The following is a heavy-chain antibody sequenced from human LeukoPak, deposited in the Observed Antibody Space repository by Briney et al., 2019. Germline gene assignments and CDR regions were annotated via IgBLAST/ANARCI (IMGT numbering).Heavy chain of an antibody. Sequence: GGSLRLSCAASGFTFSSYAMRWVRQAPGKGLEWVAVISYDGSNKYYADSVTGRFTIPRDNSKNPLYPQMNSLRAEDTAVYYCARDSYYGSGSYFDYWGQGTLVTVSS. J-gene: IGHJ4*02. V-gene: IGHV3-30*04. CDR1: GFTFSSYA. D-gene: IGHD3-10*01. CDR2: ISYDGSNK. CDR3: ARDSYYGSGSYFDY.